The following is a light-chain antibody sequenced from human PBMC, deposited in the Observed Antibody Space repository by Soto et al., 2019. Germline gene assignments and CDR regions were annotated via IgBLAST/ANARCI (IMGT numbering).Light chain of an antibody. CDR1: QSVSSN. CDR3: QQYGSSPQYT. Sequence: EIVMTQSPANLSVSPGERATLSCRASQSVSSNLAWYQQKPGQGPRLLIYGASTRATSIPARFSGSGSGTEFTLTINILQSEDFAVYYCQQYGSSPQYTFGQGTKLEIK. J-gene: IGKJ2*01. V-gene: IGKV3-15*01. CDR2: GAS.